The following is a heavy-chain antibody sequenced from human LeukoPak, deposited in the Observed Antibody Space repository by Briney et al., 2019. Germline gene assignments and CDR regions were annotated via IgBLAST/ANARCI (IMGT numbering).Heavy chain of an antibody. CDR1: GFTFSCYW. CDR3: TRRVSATRWFDP. J-gene: IGHJ5*02. Sequence: GGCLRLSCAASGFTFSCYWMHWVRQAPGKGLVWVSRINSDGSTTNYADSVKGRFTISRDNAENTLYLQMNSLRVEDTAVYYCTRRVSATRWFDPWGQGTLVTVSS. V-gene: IGHV3-74*01. D-gene: IGHD2-15*01. CDR2: INSDGSTT.